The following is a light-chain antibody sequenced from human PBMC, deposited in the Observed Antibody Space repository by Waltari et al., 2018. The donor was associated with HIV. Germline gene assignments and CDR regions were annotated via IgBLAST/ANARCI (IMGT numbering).Light chain of an antibody. Sequence: QVVLTQSPSASASLGASVKLTCTLSSGHTNYAIAWHQQQPEKGPRYLMRLSTNGSHTKGDGIPDRFSGSSSGAERYPTISSLQSEDEADYYCQTWGTGIVVFGGGTKLTVL. CDR2: LSTNGSH. CDR1: SGHTNYA. CDR3: QTWGTGIVV. V-gene: IGLV4-69*01. J-gene: IGLJ2*01.